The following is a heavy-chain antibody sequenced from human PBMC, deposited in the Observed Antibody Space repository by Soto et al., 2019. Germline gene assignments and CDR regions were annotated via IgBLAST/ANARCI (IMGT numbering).Heavy chain of an antibody. J-gene: IGHJ3*02. D-gene: IGHD5-18*01. V-gene: IGHV3-53*01. CDR3: ARRDDSETFDI. CDR1: GLYVTANY. CDR2: LYRGGGT. Sequence: EVQLVESGGGLIQPGGSLRLICAASGLYVTANYMTWVRQAPGKGLEWLSILYRGGGTYYADSLKGRAIISRDGSRNMVFLQMNSLTAEDAGVYYCARRDDSETFDIWGRGTVVNVAS.